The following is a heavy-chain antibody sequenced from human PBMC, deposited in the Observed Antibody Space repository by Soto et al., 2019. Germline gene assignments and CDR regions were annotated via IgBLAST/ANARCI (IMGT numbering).Heavy chain of an antibody. CDR1: GGSISSYY. V-gene: IGHV4-59*01. J-gene: IGHJ4*02. CDR3: AREGYDSSGPDY. Sequence: SETLSLTCTVSGGSISSYYRSWIRQPPGKGLEWIGYIYYSGSNNYNPSLKSRVTISVDTYKNQFSLKLSSVTAADTAVYYCAREGYDSSGPDYWGQGTLVTVSS. CDR2: IYYSGSN. D-gene: IGHD3-22*01.